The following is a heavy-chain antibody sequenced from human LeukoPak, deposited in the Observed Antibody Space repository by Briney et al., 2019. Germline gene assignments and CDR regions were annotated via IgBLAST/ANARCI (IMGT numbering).Heavy chain of an antibody. Sequence: SETLSLTCTVSGGSISSYYWSWIRQPPGKGLEWIGYIYYRGSTNYNPSLKSRVTTSVDTSKNQFSLKLTSVTAADTAVYYCARGAVAGYLNAPLDYWGQGTLVTVSS. J-gene: IGHJ4*02. V-gene: IGHV4-59*01. CDR2: IYYRGST. CDR3: ARGAVAGYLNAPLDY. D-gene: IGHD6-13*01. CDR1: GGSISSYY.